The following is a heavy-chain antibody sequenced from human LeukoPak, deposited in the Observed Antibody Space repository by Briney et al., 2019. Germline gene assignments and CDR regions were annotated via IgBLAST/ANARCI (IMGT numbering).Heavy chain of an antibody. CDR1: GGSFSGYY. D-gene: IGHD3-10*01. CDR2: INHSGST. V-gene: IGHV4-34*01. Sequence: SETLSLTCAVYGGSFSGYYWSWIRQPPGKGLEWIGEINHSGSTNYNPSLKSRVTISVDTSKNQFSRKLSSVTAADTAVYYCARGKVLLWFGDLKGYYYGMDVWGRGTTVTVSS. CDR3: ARGKVLLWFGDLKGYYYGMDV. J-gene: IGHJ6*02.